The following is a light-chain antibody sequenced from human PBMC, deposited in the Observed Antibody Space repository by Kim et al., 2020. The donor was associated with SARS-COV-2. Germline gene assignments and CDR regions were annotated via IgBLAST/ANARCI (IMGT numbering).Light chain of an antibody. J-gene: IGKJ1*01. Sequence: LAPGERATLSCRASQSVRSSSLAWYQQKPGQAPRLLIYGASSRATGIPDRFSGSGSGTDFTLTISRLESEDSAVYYCQQYGGSPTFGQGTKVDIK. CDR3: QQYGGSPT. CDR2: GAS. V-gene: IGKV3-20*01. CDR1: QSVRSSS.